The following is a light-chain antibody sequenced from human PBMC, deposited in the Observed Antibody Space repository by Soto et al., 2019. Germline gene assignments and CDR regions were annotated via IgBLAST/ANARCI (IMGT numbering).Light chain of an antibody. Sequence: QSALTQPPSASGSPGQSVTISCTGTSSDVGGYNYVSWYQQHPGKVPKLLVYEVNKRPSGVPDRFSGSKSGNTASLTVSGLQAEYEADYYFTSYAGVNNVFGPGTKLTVL. CDR1: SSDVGGYNY. CDR2: EVN. V-gene: IGLV2-8*01. J-gene: IGLJ1*01. CDR3: TSYAGVNNV.